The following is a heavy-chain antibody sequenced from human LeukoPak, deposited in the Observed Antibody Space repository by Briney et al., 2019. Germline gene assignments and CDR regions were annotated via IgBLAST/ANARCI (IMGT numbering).Heavy chain of an antibody. V-gene: IGHV3-48*01. CDR2: ISSSSSTI. CDR1: GFTFSSYR. D-gene: IGHD4-11*01. Sequence: GGSLRLSCAASGFTFSSYRMNWVRQAPGKGLEWVSYISSSSSTIYYADSVKGRFTISRDNAKNSLYLQMNSLRAEDTAVYYCARSNIKRTYYFDYWGQGTLVTVSS. J-gene: IGHJ4*02. CDR3: ARSNIKRTYYFDY.